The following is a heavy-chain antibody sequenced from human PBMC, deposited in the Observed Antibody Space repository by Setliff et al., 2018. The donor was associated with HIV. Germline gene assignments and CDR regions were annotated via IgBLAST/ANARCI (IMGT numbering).Heavy chain of an antibody. CDR1: GYTFRTYG. CDR3: ARGPLFGDQYYPYHYMDV. V-gene: IGHV1-3*03. Sequence: ASVKVSCKASGYTFRTYGIHLMRQAPGQRLEYLGWINTANGNTKYSQDLQGRVSITSDTSASTSYMELSSLRSQDMAVYYCARGPLFGDQYYPYHYMDVWGKGTTVTVSS. J-gene: IGHJ6*03. CDR2: INTANGNT. D-gene: IGHD3-3*01.